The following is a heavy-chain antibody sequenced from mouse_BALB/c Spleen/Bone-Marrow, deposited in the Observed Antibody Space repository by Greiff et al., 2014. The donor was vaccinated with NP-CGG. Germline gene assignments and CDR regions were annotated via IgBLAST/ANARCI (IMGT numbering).Heavy chain of an antibody. CDR2: IYPGNVNT. CDR1: GYTFTSYY. J-gene: IGHJ4*01. Sequence: QVQLQQPGPELVKPGASVRISRKASGYTFTSYYIHWVKQGPGQGLEWIGWIYPGNVNTKYNEKFKGKATLTADKSSSTAYMQLSSLTSEDSAVYFCARDTMDYWGQGTSVTVSS. V-gene: IGHV1S56*01. CDR3: ARDTMDY.